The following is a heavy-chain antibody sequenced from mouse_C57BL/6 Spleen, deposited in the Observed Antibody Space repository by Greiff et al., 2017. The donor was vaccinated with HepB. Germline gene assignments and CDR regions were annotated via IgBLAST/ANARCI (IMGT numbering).Heavy chain of an antibody. CDR2: IYPGSGST. Sequence: VQLVESGAELVKPGASVKMSCKASGYTFTSYWITWVKQRPGQGLEWIGDIYPGSGSTNYNEKFKSKATLTVDTSSSTAYMQLSSLTSEDSAVYYCARGGYYGSSSLFAYWGQGTLVTVSA. J-gene: IGHJ3*01. D-gene: IGHD1-1*01. CDR1: GYTFTSYW. CDR3: ARGGYYGSSSLFAY. V-gene: IGHV1-55*01.